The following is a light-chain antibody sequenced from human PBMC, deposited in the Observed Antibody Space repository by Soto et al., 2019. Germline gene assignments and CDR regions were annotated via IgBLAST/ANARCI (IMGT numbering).Light chain of an antibody. CDR1: SSDVGAYNY. Sequence: QSVLTQPPSASGSPGQSVAISCTGTSSDVGAYNYVCWYQQHPGKAPKLMIYEVNKRPSGVPDRFSGSNSGNTASLTVSGHQAEDEADYYCSSYAANDTVVFGGGTKLTVL. CDR2: EVN. V-gene: IGLV2-8*01. J-gene: IGLJ2*01. CDR3: SSYAANDTVV.